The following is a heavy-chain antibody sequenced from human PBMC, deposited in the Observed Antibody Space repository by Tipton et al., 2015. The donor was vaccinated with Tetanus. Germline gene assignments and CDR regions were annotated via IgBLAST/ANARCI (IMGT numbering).Heavy chain of an antibody. CDR2: IYFEGST. CDR3: ARHLYGYWFDP. Sequence: TLSLTCTVSGGSINDKKYYWGWIRQPPGKGLEWIASIYFEGSTYYSPSLKSRVTIAVDTSQNVFSLRLTAVTAADTAIYYCARHLYGYWFDPWGQGTLVTVSS. CDR1: GGSINDKKYY. D-gene: IGHD3-10*01. V-gene: IGHV4-39*02. J-gene: IGHJ5*02.